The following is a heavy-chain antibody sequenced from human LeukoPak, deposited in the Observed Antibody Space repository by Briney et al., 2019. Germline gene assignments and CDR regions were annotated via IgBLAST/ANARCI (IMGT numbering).Heavy chain of an antibody. CDR3: AADSLQAQSRLYYYDSSGYDAFDI. Sequence: ASVKVSCKASGFTFTSSAMQWVRQARGQRLEWIGWIVVGSGNTNYAQKFQERVTITRDMSTSTAYMELSSLRSEDTAVYYCAADSLQAQSRLYYYDSSGYDAFDIWGQGTMVTVSS. CDR1: GFTFTSSA. J-gene: IGHJ3*02. CDR2: IVVGSGNT. V-gene: IGHV1-58*02. D-gene: IGHD3-22*01.